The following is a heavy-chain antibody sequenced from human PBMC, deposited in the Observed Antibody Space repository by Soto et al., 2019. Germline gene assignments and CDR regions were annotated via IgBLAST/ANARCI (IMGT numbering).Heavy chain of an antibody. CDR2: ISSSDITM. V-gene: IGHV3-48*03. J-gene: IGHJ4*02. CDR3: ARVGNPLDH. Sequence: LRLSCAASGFTFSSFEMNWVRQAPGKGLEWVSYISSSDITMYYADSVKGRFTTSRDNAKYSLYLQMNSLRAEDTAVYYCARVGNPLDHWGQGTLVTVSS. D-gene: IGHD1-1*01. CDR1: GFTFSSFE.